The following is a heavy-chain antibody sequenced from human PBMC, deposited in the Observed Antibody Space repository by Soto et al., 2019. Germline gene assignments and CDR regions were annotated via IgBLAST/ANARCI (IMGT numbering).Heavy chain of an antibody. J-gene: IGHJ6*02. CDR2: INPDSGDT. D-gene: IGHD3-3*02. CDR1: GYTFTGQY. CDR3: ARDRGNMVAIFHHYYGMDV. V-gene: IGHV1-2*02. Sequence: ASVKVSCNASGYTFTGQYMHWVRQAPGQGLEWIGWINPDSGDTKYAQKFQGRVTMTRDTSISTVYMELSRLKSDDTAVYYCARDRGNMVAIFHHYYGMDVWGQGTTVTVS.